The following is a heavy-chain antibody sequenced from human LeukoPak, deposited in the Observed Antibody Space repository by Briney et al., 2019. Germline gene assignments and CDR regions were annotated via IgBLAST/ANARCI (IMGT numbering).Heavy chain of an antibody. CDR3: AKGAVAGTCLCDY. CDR1: GFTFSSDG. Sequence: GRSLILSCAASGFTFSSDGMHWVRQAPGKGLEWVGGIWYDGSNKYYADSAKGRFTFSRENSKKTLYLQWNSPRAEHTAGYYCAKGAVAGTCLCDYWGQGTLVTVSS. CDR2: IWYDGSNK. D-gene: IGHD6-19*01. V-gene: IGHV3-33*06. J-gene: IGHJ4*02.